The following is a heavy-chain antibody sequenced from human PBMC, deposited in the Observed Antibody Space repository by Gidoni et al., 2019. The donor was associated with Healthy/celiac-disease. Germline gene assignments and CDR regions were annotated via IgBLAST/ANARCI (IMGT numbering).Heavy chain of an antibody. CDR3: AKGCLWEPYAFDI. Sequence: GRFTISRDNTKNTLYLQMNSLRAEDTAVYYCAKGCLWEPYAFDIWGQGTMVTVSS. D-gene: IGHD1-26*01. V-gene: IGHV3-23*01. J-gene: IGHJ3*02.